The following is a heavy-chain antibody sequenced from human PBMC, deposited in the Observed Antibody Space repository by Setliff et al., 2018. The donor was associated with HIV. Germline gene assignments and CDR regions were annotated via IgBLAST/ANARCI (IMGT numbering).Heavy chain of an antibody. V-gene: IGHV4-38-2*01. Sequence: SETLSLTCDVSGYSISSGYYWGWIRQPPGKGLEWIGSIYHSGTTYYNPSLKSRVTISVDTSKNQFSLKLTSVTAADTAVYFCARASRWGSIPFDYWGQGTLVTVSS. CDR2: IYHSGTT. CDR3: ARASRWGSIPFDY. D-gene: IGHD2-21*01. J-gene: IGHJ4*02. CDR1: GYSISSGYY.